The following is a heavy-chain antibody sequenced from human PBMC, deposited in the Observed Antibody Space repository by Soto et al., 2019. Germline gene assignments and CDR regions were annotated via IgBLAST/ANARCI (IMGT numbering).Heavy chain of an antibody. CDR2: IYHSGST. V-gene: IGHV4-30-2*01. D-gene: IGHD4-17*01. CDR1: GGSISSGGYS. CDR3: ARGMTTVTTFDY. Sequence: QLQLQESGSGLVKPSQTLSLTCAVSGGSISSGGYSCNWIRQPPGKGLEWIGYIYHSGSTYYNPSRKSRVTLSVDRSKNQFSLKLSSVTAADTAVYYCARGMTTVTTFDYWGQGTLVTVSS. J-gene: IGHJ4*02.